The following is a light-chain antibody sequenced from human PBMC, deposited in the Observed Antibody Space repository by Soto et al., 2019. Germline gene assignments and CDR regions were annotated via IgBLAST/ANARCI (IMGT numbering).Light chain of an antibody. CDR2: DAS. Sequence: DIPMTQSPSTLSASVGDRVTITCRASQSISSWLGWYQQKPGKAPKLLIYDASSLESGVPSRFSGSGSGTEFTLTISSLQPDDFATYYCQQYNSYSWTFGQGTKVEIK. CDR3: QQYNSYSWT. CDR1: QSISSW. J-gene: IGKJ1*01. V-gene: IGKV1-5*01.